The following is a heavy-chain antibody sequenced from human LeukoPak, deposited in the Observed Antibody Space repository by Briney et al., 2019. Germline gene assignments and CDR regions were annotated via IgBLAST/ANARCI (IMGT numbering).Heavy chain of an antibody. D-gene: IGHD6-13*01. V-gene: IGHV4-34*01. J-gene: IGHJ4*02. CDR1: GGSFSGYY. Sequence: PSETLSLTCAVYGGSFSGYYWSWIRQPPGKGLEWIGEINHSGSTNYNPSLKSRVTISLGTSKSQFSLRLNSVTAADTAVYYCARQIIRGQYLVHFDYWGQGTLVTVSS. CDR3: ARQIIRGQYLVHFDY. CDR2: INHSGST.